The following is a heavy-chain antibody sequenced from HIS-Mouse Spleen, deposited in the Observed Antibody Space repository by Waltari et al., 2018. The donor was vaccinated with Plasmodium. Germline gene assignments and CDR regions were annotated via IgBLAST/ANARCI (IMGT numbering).Heavy chain of an antibody. V-gene: IGHV3-30*18. D-gene: IGHD6-13*01. Sequence: QLVESGGGVVQPGRSLRLSCAASGFTFSSYGMHWVRQAPGKGLEWVAVISYDGSNKYYADSVKGRFTISRDNSKNTLYLQMNSLRAEDTAVYYCAKDRRSSSWYVDYWGQGTLVTVSS. CDR3: AKDRRSSSWYVDY. CDR1: GFTFSSYG. CDR2: ISYDGSNK. J-gene: IGHJ4*02.